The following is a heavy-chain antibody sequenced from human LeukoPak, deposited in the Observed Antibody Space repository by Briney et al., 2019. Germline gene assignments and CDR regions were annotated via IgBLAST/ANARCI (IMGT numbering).Heavy chain of an antibody. V-gene: IGHV4-38-2*02. CDR2: IYQSGST. D-gene: IGHD3-10*01. CDR1: GYSISSGTY. J-gene: IGHJ4*02. Sequence: SETLSLTCTVSGYSISSGTYWGWIRQPPGKGPEWIGSIYQSGSTYYTPSLRSRVTMSVDTSKNQFSLRLSSMTAADTAVYYCARDRRFYGSGNSYYFDYWGQGTLVTVSS. CDR3: ARDRRFYGSGNSYYFDY.